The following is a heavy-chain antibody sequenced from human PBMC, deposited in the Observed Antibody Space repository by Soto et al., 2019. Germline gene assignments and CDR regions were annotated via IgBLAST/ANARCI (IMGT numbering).Heavy chain of an antibody. J-gene: IGHJ2*01. CDR2: ISSSSSYT. D-gene: IGHD4-17*01. Sequence: QVQLVESGGGLVKPGGSLRLSCAASGFTFSDYYMSWIRQAPGKGLEWVSYISSSSSYTNYADSVKGRFTISRDNAKNSLYLQMNSRRAEDTAVYYCARGIVPYGDYVSDWYFDLWGRGTLVTVSS. CDR1: GFTFSDYY. CDR3: ARGIVPYGDYVSDWYFDL. V-gene: IGHV3-11*05.